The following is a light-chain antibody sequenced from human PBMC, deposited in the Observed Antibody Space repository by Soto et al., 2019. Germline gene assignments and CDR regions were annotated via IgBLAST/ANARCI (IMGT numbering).Light chain of an antibody. CDR3: QQYGSSPGT. J-gene: IGKJ1*01. Sequence: EIMLTQAPGTLSLSPGDRATLSCRASQSVSSYLAWYQQKPGQAPRLLIYDASNRATGIPARFSGSGSGTDFTLTISRLEPEDFAVYYCQQYGSSPGTFGQGTKVDIK. V-gene: IGKV3-20*01. CDR2: DAS. CDR1: QSVSSY.